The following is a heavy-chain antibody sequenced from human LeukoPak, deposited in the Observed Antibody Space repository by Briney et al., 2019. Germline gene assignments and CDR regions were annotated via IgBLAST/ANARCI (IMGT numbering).Heavy chain of an antibody. V-gene: IGHV4-34*01. J-gene: IGHJ3*02. CDR1: GGSFSGYY. D-gene: IGHD1-26*01. CDR2: INHSGST. Sequence: SETLSLTCAVYGGSFSGYYWSWIRQPPGKGLEWIGEINHSGSTNYNPSLKSRVTISVDTSKNQFSLKLSSVTAADTAVYYCARQQVGATKGALDAFDIWGQGTMVTVSS. CDR3: ARQQVGATKGALDAFDI.